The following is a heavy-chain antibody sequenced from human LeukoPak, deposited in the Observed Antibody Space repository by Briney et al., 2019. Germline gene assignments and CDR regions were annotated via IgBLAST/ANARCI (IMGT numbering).Heavy chain of an antibody. Sequence: PGGSLRLSCAASGFTFSSYEFNWVRQAPGKGLEWVSYISSSGRTIFYADSVKGRFTISRDNAKNSLYLQMNSLRAEDTAVYYCARGDGYCSSTSCYAGPSYGLDVWGQGTTVTVSS. J-gene: IGHJ6*02. CDR2: ISSSGRTI. D-gene: IGHD2-2*03. CDR3: ARGDGYCSSTSCYAGPSYGLDV. V-gene: IGHV3-48*03. CDR1: GFTFSSYE.